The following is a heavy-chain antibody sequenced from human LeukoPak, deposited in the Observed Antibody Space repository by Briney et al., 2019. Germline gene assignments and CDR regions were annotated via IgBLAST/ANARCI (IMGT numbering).Heavy chain of an antibody. V-gene: IGHV5-10-1*01. J-gene: IGHJ6*02. CDR1: GYSFTSYW. D-gene: IGHD1-26*01. CDR2: IDPSDSYT. Sequence: GESLKISRKGSGYSFTSYWISWVRQMPGKGLEWMGRIDPSDSYTNYSPSFQGHVTISADKSISTAYLQWSSLKASDTAMYYCASTTFGSGSYQRQDYYYYGMDVWGQGTTVTVSS. CDR3: ASTTFGSGSYQRQDYYYYGMDV.